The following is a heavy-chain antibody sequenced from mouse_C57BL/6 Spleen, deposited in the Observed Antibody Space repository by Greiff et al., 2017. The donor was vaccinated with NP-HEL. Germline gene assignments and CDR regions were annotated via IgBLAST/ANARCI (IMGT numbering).Heavy chain of an antibody. J-gene: IGHJ3*01. D-gene: IGHD2-5*01. Sequence: VQLQQSGAELVRPGASVKLSCKASGYTFTDYYINWVKQRPGQGLEWIARIYPGSGNTYYNEKFKGKATLTAEKSSSTAYMQLSSLTSEDSAVYCCARHSNYNPFAYWGQGTLVTVSA. CDR1: GYTFTDYY. CDR3: ARHSNYNPFAY. V-gene: IGHV1-76*01. CDR2: IYPGSGNT.